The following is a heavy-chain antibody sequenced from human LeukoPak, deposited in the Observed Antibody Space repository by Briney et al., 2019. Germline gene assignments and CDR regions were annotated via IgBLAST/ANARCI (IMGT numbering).Heavy chain of an antibody. CDR2: ISYDGSNK. J-gene: IGHJ4*02. V-gene: IGHV3-30*18. Sequence: SGRSLRLSCAASGFTFSNYGMHWVRQAPGKGLEWVAVISYDGSNKYYADSVKGRFTISRDNSKNSLYLQMNSLRAEDTALYYCAKEYSSGWYGWGQGTLVTVSS. D-gene: IGHD6-19*01. CDR3: AKEYSSGWYG. CDR1: GFTFSNYG.